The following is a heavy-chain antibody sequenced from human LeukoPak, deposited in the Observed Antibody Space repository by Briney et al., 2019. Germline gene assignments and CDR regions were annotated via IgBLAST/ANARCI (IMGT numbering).Heavy chain of an antibody. V-gene: IGHV4-34*01. J-gene: IGHJ5*02. Sequence: SETLSLTCAVYGGSFSGYYWSWNRQPPGKGLEWIGEINHSGSTNYNPSLKSRVTMSVDTSKNQFSLKLCSVTAADTAVYYCARDIDVWGSYRYIWFDPWGQGTLVTVSS. CDR2: INHSGST. CDR3: ARDIDVWGSYRYIWFDP. CDR1: GGSFSGYY. D-gene: IGHD3-16*02.